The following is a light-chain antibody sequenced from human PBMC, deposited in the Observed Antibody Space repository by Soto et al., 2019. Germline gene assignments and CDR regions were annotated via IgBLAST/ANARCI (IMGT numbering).Light chain of an antibody. Sequence: ETVLTQSPATLSLSPGERATLSCRASQSIRSSLAWYQQKPGQAPRLLIYDASNRAPGIPARFSGSGSGTDFTLTISSLDPEDFAVYYCQQYNDWPPLTFGGGTKVEI. V-gene: IGKV3-11*01. CDR3: QQYNDWPPLT. CDR2: DAS. CDR1: QSIRSS. J-gene: IGKJ4*01.